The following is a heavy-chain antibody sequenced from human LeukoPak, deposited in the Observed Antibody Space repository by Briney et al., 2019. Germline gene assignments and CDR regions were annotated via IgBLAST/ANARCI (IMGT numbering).Heavy chain of an antibody. D-gene: IGHD4-17*01. J-gene: IGHJ4*02. V-gene: IGHV4-4*07. Sequence: KPSETLSLTCTVSGGSISSYYWSWIRQTAGKGLEWIGRIYSSGGINYNPSLKSRITMSLDTPRNQLSLKLSSVTAADTAVYYCARGISGDYGLGHWGQGTLVTVSS. CDR1: GGSISSYY. CDR3: ARGISGDYGLGH. CDR2: IYSSGGI.